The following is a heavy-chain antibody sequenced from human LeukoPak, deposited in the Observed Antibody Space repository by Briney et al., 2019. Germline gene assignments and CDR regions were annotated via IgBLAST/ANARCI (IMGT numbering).Heavy chain of an antibody. CDR1: GGSISSSSYY. V-gene: IGHV4-39*07. Sequence: PSETLSLTCTVSGGSISSSSYYWGWIRQPPGKGLEWIGSIYYSGSTYYNPSLKSRVTISVDTSKNQFSLKLSSVTAADTAVYYCASGGNTENFDYWGQGTLVTVSS. D-gene: IGHD4-23*01. J-gene: IGHJ4*02. CDR3: ASGGNTENFDY. CDR2: IYYSGST.